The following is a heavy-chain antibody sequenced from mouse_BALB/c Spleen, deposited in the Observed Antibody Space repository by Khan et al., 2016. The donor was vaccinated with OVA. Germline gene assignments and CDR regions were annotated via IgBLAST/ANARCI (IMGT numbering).Heavy chain of an antibody. D-gene: IGHD1-1*01. CDR2: IYYSGTV. CDR1: GISITSGNYR. Sequence: EVQLVESGPGLVKPSQTVSLTCTVTGISITSGNYRWSWIRQFPGNKLEWIGNIYYSGTVTYNPSLTSRTTITRDTSKNQFFLEMNSLTAEDAATYSCARAYVGLYWYFEVWGEGTTVTVSS. J-gene: IGHJ1*01. V-gene: IGHV3-5*02. CDR3: ARAYVGLYWYFEV.